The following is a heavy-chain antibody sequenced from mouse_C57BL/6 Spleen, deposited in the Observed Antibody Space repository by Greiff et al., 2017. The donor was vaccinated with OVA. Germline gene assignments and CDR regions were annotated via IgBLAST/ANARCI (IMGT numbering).Heavy chain of an antibody. CDR1: GYTFTSYW. D-gene: IGHD1-1*01. J-gene: IGHJ4*01. CDR2: IHPSDSDT. CDR3: AITTVVAGGYYYAMDY. Sequence: QVQLQQPGAELVKPGASVKVSCKASGYTFTSYWMHWVKQRPGQGLEWIGRIHPSDSDTKYTQKFKGKATLTVDKSSSTAYMQLSSLTSEDSAVYYCAITTVVAGGYYYAMDYWGQGTSVTVSS. V-gene: IGHV1-74*01.